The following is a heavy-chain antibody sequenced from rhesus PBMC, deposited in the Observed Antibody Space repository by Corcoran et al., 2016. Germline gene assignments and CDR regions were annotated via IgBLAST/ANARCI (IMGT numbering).Heavy chain of an antibody. CDR3: ATHPVTATVDY. J-gene: IGHJ4*01. CDR2: VDPEVGEA. CDR1: GYTFTDYY. Sequence: VQLVQSGAEVKKPGASVKISCKDSGYTFTDYYLHWVRQAPGNGLEWKGTVDPEVGEADYAQKCLTRVTITRETSTGTAYMSLSSLKSEDTDVYYCATHPVTATVDYWGQGVLVTVSS. V-gene: IGHV1-111*01. D-gene: IGHD5-12*01.